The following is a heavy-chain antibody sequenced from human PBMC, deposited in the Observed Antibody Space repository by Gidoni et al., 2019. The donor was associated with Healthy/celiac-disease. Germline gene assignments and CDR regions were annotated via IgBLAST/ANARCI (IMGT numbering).Heavy chain of an antibody. D-gene: IGHD4-17*01. Sequence: QLQLQESGPGLVKPSETLSLTCTVSGGSISSSSYYWGWIRQPPGKGLEWIGSIYYSGSTYYIPSLKSRVTISVDTSKNQFSLKLSSVTAADTAVYYCARFRGDPGDYAFDYWGQGTLVTVSS. CDR3: ARFRGDPGDYAFDY. V-gene: IGHV4-39*01. CDR1: GGSISSSSYY. J-gene: IGHJ4*02. CDR2: IYYSGST.